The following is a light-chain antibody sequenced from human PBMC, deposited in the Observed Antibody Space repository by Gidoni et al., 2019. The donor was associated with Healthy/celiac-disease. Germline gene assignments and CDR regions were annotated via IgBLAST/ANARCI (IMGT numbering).Light chain of an antibody. J-gene: IGKJ2*01. CDR1: QSVLYCSNNMSY. CDR2: WAS. CDR3: QQYYSTLMYT. Sequence: DIVMTQSPDSLAVSLGERATINCKSSQSVLYCSNNMSYFAWYQQNTGQPPKLLIYWASTRESGVPERFSGRGSGTDFIITISSLQDEDVAVYYCQQYYSTLMYTFGQGTKLEIK. V-gene: IGKV4-1*01.